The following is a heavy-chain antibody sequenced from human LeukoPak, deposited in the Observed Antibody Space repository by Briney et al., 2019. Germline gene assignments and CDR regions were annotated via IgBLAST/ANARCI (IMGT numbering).Heavy chain of an antibody. CDR2: INPNSGGT. CDR3: ARARTVVVPAARAFLGY. Sequence: ATVKVSCKASGYTFTGYYMHWVRQAPGQGLEWMGWINPNSGGTNYAQKFQGRVTMTRDTSISTAYMELSRLRSDDTAVYYCARARTVVVPAARAFLGYWGQGTLVTVSS. J-gene: IGHJ4*02. V-gene: IGHV1-2*02. D-gene: IGHD2-2*01. CDR1: GYTFTGYY.